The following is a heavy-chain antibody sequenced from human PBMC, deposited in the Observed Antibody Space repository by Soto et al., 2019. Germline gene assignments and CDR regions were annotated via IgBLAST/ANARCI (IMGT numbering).Heavy chain of an antibody. D-gene: IGHD3-10*01. V-gene: IGHV1-8*01. Sequence: ASVKVSCKASGYTFTSYDINWVRQATGQGLEWMGWLNLNSGNTGYEQKFQGGFTMTRNTSISTAYMVLSSLRSEDTAVYYCARVGVSYGSGSYYPWDYYYMDVWGKGTTVTVSS. CDR2: LNLNSGNT. CDR1: GYTFTSYD. CDR3: ARVGVSYGSGSYYPWDYYYMDV. J-gene: IGHJ6*03.